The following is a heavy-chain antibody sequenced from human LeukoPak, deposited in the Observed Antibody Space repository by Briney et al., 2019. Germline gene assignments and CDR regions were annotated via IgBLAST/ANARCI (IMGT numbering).Heavy chain of an antibody. J-gene: IGHJ6*03. V-gene: IGHV1-8*03. CDR1: GYTFTSYY. CDR3: ARVGELYCSSTSCYKDYYYMDV. D-gene: IGHD2-2*02. CDR2: MNPNSGNT. Sequence: ASVKVSCKASGYTFTSYYMHWVRQATGQGLEWMGWMNPNSGNTGYAQKFQGRVTITRNTSISTAYMELSSLRSEDTAVYYCARVGELYCSSTSCYKDYYYMDVWGKGTTVTVSS.